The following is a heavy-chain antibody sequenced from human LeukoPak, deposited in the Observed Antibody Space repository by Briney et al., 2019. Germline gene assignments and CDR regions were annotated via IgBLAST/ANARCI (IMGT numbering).Heavy chain of an antibody. CDR2: IYSGGNT. D-gene: IGHD2-8*01. CDR1: GFTVSNNY. J-gene: IGHJ4*02. Sequence: GGSLRLSCAASGFTVSNNYMSWVRQAPGKGLAWVSAIYSGGNTFYSDSVKGRFTVSRDNSKDTLYLQMNSLRADDTAVYYCARGGTDILLEPPAIPFDYWGQGALVTVSS. CDR3: ARGGTDILLEPPAIPFDY. V-gene: IGHV3-53*01.